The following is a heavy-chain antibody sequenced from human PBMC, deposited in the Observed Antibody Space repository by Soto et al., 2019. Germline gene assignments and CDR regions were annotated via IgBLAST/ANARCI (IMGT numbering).Heavy chain of an antibody. Sequence: QVQLVESGGGVVQPGRSLRLSCAASGFTFSSYGMHWVRQAPGKGLEWVAVISYDGSNKYYADSVKGRFTISRDNSKNTLYLQMNSLRAEDTAVYYCAKIAATPDYYYYIDVWGKGTTVTVSS. D-gene: IGHD6-25*01. CDR1: GFTFSSYG. V-gene: IGHV3-30*18. CDR3: AKIAATPDYYYYIDV. CDR2: ISYDGSNK. J-gene: IGHJ6*03.